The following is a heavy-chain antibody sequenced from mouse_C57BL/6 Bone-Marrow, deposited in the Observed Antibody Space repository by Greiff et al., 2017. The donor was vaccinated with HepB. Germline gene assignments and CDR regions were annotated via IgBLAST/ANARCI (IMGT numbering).Heavy chain of an antibody. Sequence: QVQLQQPGAELVKPGASVKLSCKASGYTFTSYWMQWVKQRPGQGLEWIGEIDPSDSYTNYNQKFKGKATLTVDTSSSTAYMQLSSLTSEDSAVYYCASLLAWFAYWGQGTLVTVSA. V-gene: IGHV1-50*01. D-gene: IGHD2-1*01. CDR2: IDPSDSYT. J-gene: IGHJ3*01. CDR1: GYTFTSYW. CDR3: ASLLAWFAY.